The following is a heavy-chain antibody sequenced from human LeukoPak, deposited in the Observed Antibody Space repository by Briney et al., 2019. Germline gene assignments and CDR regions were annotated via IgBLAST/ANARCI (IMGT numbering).Heavy chain of an antibody. J-gene: IGHJ4*02. V-gene: IGHV1-2*06. CDR1: GYTFTGYY. CDR3: ARDTSSSHTAFDY. Sequence: GASGKVSFKASGYTFTGYYMHWVRQAPGQGLEWMGRINPNSGGTNYAQKFQGRVTMTRDTSISTAYMELSRLRSDDTAVYYCARDTSSSHTAFDYWGQGTLVTVSS. CDR2: INPNSGGT. D-gene: IGHD6-13*01.